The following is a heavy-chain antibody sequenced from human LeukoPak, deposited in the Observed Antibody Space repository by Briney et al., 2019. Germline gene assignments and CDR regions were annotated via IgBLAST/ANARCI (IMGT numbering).Heavy chain of an antibody. J-gene: IGHJ3*02. V-gene: IGHV3-9*01. Sequence: QPGGSLRLSCAASGFTFDDYAMHWVRQAPGKGLEWVSGISWNSGSIGYADSVKGRFTISRDNAKNSLYLQMNSLRAEDTAVYYCARDLYIHRPPNAFDIWGQGTMVTVSS. CDR2: ISWNSGSI. CDR1: GFTFDDYA. CDR3: ARDLYIHRPPNAFDI. D-gene: IGHD1-14*01.